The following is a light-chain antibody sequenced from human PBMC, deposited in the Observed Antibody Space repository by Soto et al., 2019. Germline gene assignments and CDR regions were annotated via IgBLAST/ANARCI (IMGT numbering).Light chain of an antibody. J-gene: IGLJ3*02. V-gene: IGLV2-14*03. CDR2: EVS. CDR3: TSFTSSSTWV. Sequence: QSVLTQPASVSGSPGQSSTISCTGTSSDVGGYNYVSWFQQHPGNAPKLKIYEVSNRPSGVSNRFSGSKSGYTASLTISELQAEDEADYYCTSFTSSSTWVFGGGTKVTVL. CDR1: SSDVGGYNY.